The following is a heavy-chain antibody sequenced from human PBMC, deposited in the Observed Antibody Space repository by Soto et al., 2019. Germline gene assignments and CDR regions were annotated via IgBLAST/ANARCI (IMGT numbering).Heavy chain of an antibody. Sequence: GGSLRLSCSASGFTFSSYAMHWVRQAPGKGLEYVSGIRGNGDPPFYADSVKGRFTISRDNSKNTLYLQMSSLSADDTAVYYCVKSRGGNNFDFFDWGQGALVTV. J-gene: IGHJ4*02. CDR3: VKSRGGNNFDFFD. D-gene: IGHD5-12*01. V-gene: IGHV3-64D*06. CDR1: GFTFSSYA. CDR2: IRGNGDPP.